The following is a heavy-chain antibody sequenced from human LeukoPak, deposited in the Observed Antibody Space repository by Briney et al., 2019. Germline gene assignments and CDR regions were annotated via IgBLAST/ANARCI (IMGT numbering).Heavy chain of an antibody. CDR1: GFTLSSYE. V-gene: IGHV3-48*03. CDR2: ISSSGSTI. D-gene: IGHD3-10*02. J-gene: IGHJ6*04. CDR3: AELGITMIGGV. Sequence: GGSLRLSCAASGFTLSSYEMNWIRQAPGQGLEWVSYISSSGSTIYYADSVKGRFTISRDNAKNSLYLQMNSLRAEDTAVYYCAELGITMIGGVWGKGTTVTISS.